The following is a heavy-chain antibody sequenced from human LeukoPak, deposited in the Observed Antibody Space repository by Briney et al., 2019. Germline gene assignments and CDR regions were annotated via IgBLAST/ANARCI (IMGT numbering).Heavy chain of an antibody. D-gene: IGHD3-10*01. Sequence: PGRSLRLSCAASGFTFSSYGMHWVRQAPGKGLEWVAVISYDGSNKYYADSVMGRFTISRDSSKNTLYLQMNSLRAEDTAVYYCAKGAPYGSGSYPDYWGQGTLVTVSS. J-gene: IGHJ4*02. CDR1: GFTFSSYG. CDR3: AKGAPYGSGSYPDY. V-gene: IGHV3-30*18. CDR2: ISYDGSNK.